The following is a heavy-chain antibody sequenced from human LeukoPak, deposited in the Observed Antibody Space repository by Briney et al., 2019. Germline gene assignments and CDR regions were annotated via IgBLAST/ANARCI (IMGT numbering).Heavy chain of an antibody. Sequence: GGSLRLSCAASGFTFSSYARSWVRQAPGKGLEWFSAISGSGGSTYYADSVKGRFTISRDNSKNTLYLQMNSLRAEDTAVYYCAKDGRLLWFGESNDAFDIWGQGTMVTVSS. CDR2: ISGSGGST. V-gene: IGHV3-23*01. CDR3: AKDGRLLWFGESNDAFDI. D-gene: IGHD3-10*01. J-gene: IGHJ3*02. CDR1: GFTFSSYA.